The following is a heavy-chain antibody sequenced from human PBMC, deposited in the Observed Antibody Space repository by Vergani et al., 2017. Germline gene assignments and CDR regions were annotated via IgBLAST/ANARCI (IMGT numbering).Heavy chain of an antibody. CDR2: ISSSSSYI. CDR3: ASVGSSSSQYYYYXMDV. D-gene: IGHD6-6*01. J-gene: IGHJ6*03. CDR1: GFTFSNYS. Sequence: EVQLVESGGGLVKPGGSLRLSCAASGFTFSNYSMNWVRQAPGKGLEWVSSISSSSSYIYYADSVKGRFTISRDNAKNSLYLQMNSLRAEDTAVYYCASVGSSSSQYYYYXMDVWGKGTTVTVSS. V-gene: IGHV3-21*01.